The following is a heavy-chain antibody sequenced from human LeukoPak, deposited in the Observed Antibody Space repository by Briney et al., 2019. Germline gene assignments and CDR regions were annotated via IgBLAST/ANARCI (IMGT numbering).Heavy chain of an antibody. Sequence: GESLKISCQGSGYSFRSYWIAWVRQMPGRGLEWMGIIFPGDSDTTYSPSFQGQVSISVDKSINTAYLQWSSLKASDTAMYYCVRRGSLAVAGIPDHYYYMDVRGKGTTVTVSS. CDR1: GYSFRSYW. V-gene: IGHV5-51*01. J-gene: IGHJ6*03. CDR3: VRRGSLAVAGIPDHYYYMDV. CDR2: IFPGDSDT. D-gene: IGHD6-19*01.